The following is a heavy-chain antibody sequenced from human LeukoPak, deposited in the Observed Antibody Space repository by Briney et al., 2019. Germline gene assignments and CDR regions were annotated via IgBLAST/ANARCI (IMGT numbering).Heavy chain of an antibody. CDR2: ISSSASAI. Sequence: GGSLRLSCAASGFTFSSCAMSWVRQAPGKGLEWVSYISSSASAIYYADSVKGRFTISRDNAKNSLYLQMNSLRAEDTAVYYCARGSHYSNCPPTGFDYWGQETLVTVSS. CDR3: ARGSHYSNCPPTGFDY. J-gene: IGHJ4*02. V-gene: IGHV3-48*04. CDR1: GFTFSSCA. D-gene: IGHD4-11*01.